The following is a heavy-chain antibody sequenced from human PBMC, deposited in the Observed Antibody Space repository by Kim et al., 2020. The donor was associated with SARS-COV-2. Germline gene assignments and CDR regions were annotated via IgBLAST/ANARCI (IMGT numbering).Heavy chain of an antibody. V-gene: IGHV3-33*01. J-gene: IGHJ4*02. D-gene: IGHD1-26*01. Sequence: YNADSEKGRFTISRDNSENTLYLQMNCLGGEDRAVYYCARELVGAGFDYWGQGTLVTVSS. CDR3: ARELVGAGFDY.